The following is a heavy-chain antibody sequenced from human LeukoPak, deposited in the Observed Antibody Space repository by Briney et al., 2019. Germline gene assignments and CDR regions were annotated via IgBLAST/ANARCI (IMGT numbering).Heavy chain of an antibody. Sequence: SVKVSCKASGGTFSSYAISWVRQAPGQGLEWMGGIIPIFGTANYAQKFQGRVTITTDESTSTAYMELSSLRSEDTAVYYCARTPQDYGGNPPDLWGRGTLVSVSS. CDR3: ARTPQDYGGNPPDL. V-gene: IGHV1-69*05. CDR2: IIPIFGTA. D-gene: IGHD4-23*01. J-gene: IGHJ2*01. CDR1: GGTFSSYA.